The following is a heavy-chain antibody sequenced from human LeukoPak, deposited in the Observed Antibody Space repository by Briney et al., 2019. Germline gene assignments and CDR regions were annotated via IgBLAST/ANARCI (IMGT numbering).Heavy chain of an antibody. V-gene: IGHV3-11*01. Sequence: SGGSLRLSCAASGFTFSDYYMSWIRQAPGKGLEWVSYISSSGSTIYYADSVKGRFTISRDNAKNSPYLQMNSLRAEDTAVYYCARDLTSYYGSGSYWEDDAFDIWGQGTMVTVSS. D-gene: IGHD3-10*01. J-gene: IGHJ3*02. CDR2: ISSSGSTI. CDR3: ARDLTSYYGSGSYWEDDAFDI. CDR1: GFTFSDYY.